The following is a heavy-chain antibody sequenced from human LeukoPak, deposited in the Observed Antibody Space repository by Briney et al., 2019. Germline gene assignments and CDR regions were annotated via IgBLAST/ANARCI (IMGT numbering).Heavy chain of an antibody. D-gene: IGHD5-24*01. V-gene: IGHV3-66*01. Sequence: GGSLRLSCAASGFTVSSNYMSWVRQAPGKGLEWVSVIYSGGSTYYADSVKGRFTISRDNAENSLYLQMNGLRVEDTAVYFYARGEQKATITGLDSWGQGTLVTVSS. CDR3: ARGEQKATITGLDS. CDR2: IYSGGST. CDR1: GFTVSSNY. J-gene: IGHJ4*02.